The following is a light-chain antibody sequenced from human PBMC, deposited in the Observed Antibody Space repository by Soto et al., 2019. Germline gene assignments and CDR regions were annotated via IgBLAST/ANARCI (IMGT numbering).Light chain of an antibody. V-gene: IGKV3-15*01. CDR2: GAS. J-gene: IGKJ1*01. CDR3: QQYNNWPRT. CDR1: QSVNSN. Sequence: ERVMTQSPATLSVSPGERATLSCRASQSVNSNLAWYQQKPGQAPRLLIYGASTRATGIPARFSGSGSGTEFTRTISSLQSEDLAVYYCQQYNNWPRTFGQGTKVEIK.